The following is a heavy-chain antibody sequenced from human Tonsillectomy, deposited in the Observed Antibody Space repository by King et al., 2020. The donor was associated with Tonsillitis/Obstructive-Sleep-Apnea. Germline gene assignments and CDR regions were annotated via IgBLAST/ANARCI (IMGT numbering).Heavy chain of an antibody. Sequence: QLQESGPGLVKPSETLSLTCTVSGGSIKYYYWSWIRQPPGKGLEWIGYIYYSGSTNYNPSLKSRVTISVDTSKNQFSLKLSSVTAADTAVYYCARELRDGYNDVVDYWGQGTLVTVSS. CDR3: ARELRDGYNDVVDY. D-gene: IGHD5-24*01. CDR2: IYYSGST. CDR1: GGSIKYYY. V-gene: IGHV4-59*01. J-gene: IGHJ4*02.